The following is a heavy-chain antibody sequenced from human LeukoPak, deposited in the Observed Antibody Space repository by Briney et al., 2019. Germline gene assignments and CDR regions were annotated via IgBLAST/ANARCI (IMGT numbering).Heavy chain of an antibody. CDR2: IYYSGST. J-gene: IGHJ4*02. Sequence: SETLSLTCTVSGGSISSYYWSLIRQPPGKGLEWIGYIYYSGSTNYNPSLKSRVTISVDTSKNQFSLKLSSVTAADTAVYYCARRITMIAGYYFDYWGQGTLVTVSS. CDR3: ARRITMIAGYYFDY. CDR1: GGSISSYY. V-gene: IGHV4-59*08. D-gene: IGHD3-22*01.